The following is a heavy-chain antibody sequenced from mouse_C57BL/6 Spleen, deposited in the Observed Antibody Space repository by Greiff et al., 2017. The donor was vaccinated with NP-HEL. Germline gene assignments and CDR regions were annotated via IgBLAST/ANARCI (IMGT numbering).Heavy chain of an antibody. J-gene: IGHJ2*01. D-gene: IGHD2-3*01. CDR3: TTIYDRYFDY. CDR2: IDPETGGT. V-gene: IGHV1-15*01. Sequence: VQLQQSGAELVRPGASVTLSCKASGYTFTDYEMHWVKQTPVHGLEWIGAIDPETGGTAYNQKFKGKAILTADKSSSTAYMELRSLTSEDSAVYYCTTIYDRYFDYWGQGTTLTVSS. CDR1: GYTFTDYE.